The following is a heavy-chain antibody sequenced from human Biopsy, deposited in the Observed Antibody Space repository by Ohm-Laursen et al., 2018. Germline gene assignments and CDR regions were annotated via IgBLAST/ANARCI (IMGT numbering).Heavy chain of an antibody. D-gene: IGHD5-12*01. CDR3: ARGSGYFKLDV. CDR1: GESSSGYF. Sequence: GTPSLTCAVNGESSSGYFWNWIRQPPGKGLEWIGEINQSGSTKYNPSLKRRPPLSAESSNSQFSLRLTSVTAADTAIYYCARGSGYFKLDVWGQGTTVTVSS. V-gene: IGHV4-34*01. CDR2: INQSGST. J-gene: IGHJ6*02.